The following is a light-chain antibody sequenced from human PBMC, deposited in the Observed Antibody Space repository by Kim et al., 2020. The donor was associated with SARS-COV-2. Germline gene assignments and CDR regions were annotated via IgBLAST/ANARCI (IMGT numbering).Light chain of an antibody. J-gene: IGKJ1*01. V-gene: IGKV4-1*01. CDR1: QSVLYSSNNKNY. Sequence: DIVMTQSPDSLAVSLGERATINCKSSQSVLYSSNNKNYLAWYQQKPGQPPKLLIYWASTRESGVPDRFSGSGSGTDFTLTISSLQAEDVAVYYCQQYYSTPPAGTFGQGTKVDIK. CDR2: WAS. CDR3: QQYYSTPPAGT.